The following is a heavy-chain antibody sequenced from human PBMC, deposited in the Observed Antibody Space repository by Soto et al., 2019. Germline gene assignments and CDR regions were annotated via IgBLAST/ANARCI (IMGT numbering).Heavy chain of an antibody. CDR1: GGPITSSSYH. D-gene: IGHD2-15*01. CDR3: ARHGLGGSTGSCDETFFDS. V-gene: IGHV4-39*01. J-gene: IGHJ5*01. Sequence: QLQLQESGPGLVKPSETLSLTCTVSGGPITSSSYHWGWIRQPPGEGLEWVGSVYYVGSTYYSPSLRGRVSIYVGTYKKPFALKVSSVPSADTAVDYCARHGLGGSTGSCDETFFDSWGQGTLVTVSS. CDR2: VYYVGST.